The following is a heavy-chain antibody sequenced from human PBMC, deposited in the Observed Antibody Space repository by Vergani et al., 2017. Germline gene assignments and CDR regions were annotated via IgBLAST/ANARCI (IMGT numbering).Heavy chain of an antibody. CDR2: LTASGSGI. Sequence: QLLESGGGLIQPGGSLRLSCVASGFAFSRYAMSWVRQAPGKGLEWVSGLTASGSGISYADSVRGRFTISRDNSKNTLFLQMDSLRAEDTAVYYCAKSGWLQHFGAHYFDSWGQGILVTVSS. CDR1: GFAFSRYA. V-gene: IGHV3-23*01. J-gene: IGHJ4*02. CDR3: AKSGWLQHFGAHYFDS. D-gene: IGHD5-24*01.